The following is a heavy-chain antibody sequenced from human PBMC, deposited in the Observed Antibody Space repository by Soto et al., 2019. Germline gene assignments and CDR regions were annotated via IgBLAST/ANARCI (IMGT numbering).Heavy chain of an antibody. Sequence: QVQLVQSGAEVKKPGASVKVSCKASGYTFSSYYMHWVRQAPGQGLEWMGIINPSGGSTSYLQKFQGRVTKASGTSTSTGYMELSHRGSEETAVYYRARDESQFPVVSGAYYCYGMDVWGQGTTVTVSS. CDR1: GYTFSSYY. CDR2: INPSGGST. CDR3: ARDESQFPVVSGAYYCYGMDV. D-gene: IGHD2-15*01. J-gene: IGHJ6*02. V-gene: IGHV1-46*01.